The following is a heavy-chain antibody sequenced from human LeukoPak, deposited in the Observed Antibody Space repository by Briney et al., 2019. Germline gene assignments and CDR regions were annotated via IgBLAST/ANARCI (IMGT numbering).Heavy chain of an antibody. J-gene: IGHJ6*03. V-gene: IGHV3-30*04. CDR3: ARAHLSSSSTDYMDV. Sequence: GGSLRLSCAASGFTFSSYVMHWVRQAPGKGLEWVAIISYDGSNEYYADSVKGRFTISRDNSKNTLYLQMNSLRPEDTAVYYCARAHLSSSSTDYMDVWGKGTTVTVSS. CDR2: ISYDGSNE. D-gene: IGHD6-6*01. CDR1: GFTFSSYV.